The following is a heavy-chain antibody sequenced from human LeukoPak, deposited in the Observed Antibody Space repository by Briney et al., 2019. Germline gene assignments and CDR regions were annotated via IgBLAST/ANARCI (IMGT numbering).Heavy chain of an antibody. Sequence: SETLSLTCTVSGDSISSGRYSWTWVRQPAGKGLEGIGQIYTSGNTNYNPSPKSRVSISADTSKNQFSLKLSPVTAADTAVYYCARERVRIAVTGTKFFDSWGQGILVTVSS. D-gene: IGHD6-19*01. CDR1: GDSISSGRYS. J-gene: IGHJ4*02. CDR2: IYTSGNT. V-gene: IGHV4-61*09. CDR3: ARERVRIAVTGTKFFDS.